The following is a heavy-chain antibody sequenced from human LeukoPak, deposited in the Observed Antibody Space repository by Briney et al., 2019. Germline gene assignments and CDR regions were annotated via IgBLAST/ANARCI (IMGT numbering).Heavy chain of an antibody. D-gene: IGHD4-17*01. J-gene: IGHJ4*02. V-gene: IGHV1-46*01. CDR2: INPSGGST. Sequence: ASVKVSCKASGYTFTSYYMHWVRQAPGQGLEWMGIINPSGGSTSYAQKFQGRVTMTRDTSTSTVYMELSSLRSEDTAVYYCARDFLDDYGVQLFDYWGQGTLVTVSS. CDR1: GYTFTSYY. CDR3: ARDFLDDYGVQLFDY.